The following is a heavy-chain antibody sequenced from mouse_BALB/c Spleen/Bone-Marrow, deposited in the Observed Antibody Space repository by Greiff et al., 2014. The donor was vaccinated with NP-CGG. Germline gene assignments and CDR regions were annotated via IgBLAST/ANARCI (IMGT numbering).Heavy chain of an antibody. Sequence: EVQLQESGPELVKPGASVKMSCKASGYTFTSYDMHWVKQKPGQGLEWIGYINPYNDGTKYNEKFKGKATLTSDKSSSTAYMELSSLTSEDSAVYYCARGITTVVPYAMDYWGQGTSVTVSS. CDR1: GYTFTSYD. V-gene: IGHV1-14*01. CDR2: INPYNDGT. CDR3: ARGITTVVPYAMDY. D-gene: IGHD1-1*01. J-gene: IGHJ4*01.